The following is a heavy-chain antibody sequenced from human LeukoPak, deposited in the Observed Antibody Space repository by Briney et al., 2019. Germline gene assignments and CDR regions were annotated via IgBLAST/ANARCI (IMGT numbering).Heavy chain of an antibody. V-gene: IGHV3-7*01. CDR2: IKQDGSEK. D-gene: IGHD4-17*01. CDR3: ARDDYGDHFDY. CDR1: GFTFSSYW. J-gene: IGHJ4*02. Sequence: GGSLRLSCAASGFTFSSYWMSWVRQAPGKGLEWVANIKQDGSEKYHVDSVKGRFTISRDNAKNSLYLQMNSLRAEDTAVYYCARDDYGDHFDYWGQGTLVTVSS.